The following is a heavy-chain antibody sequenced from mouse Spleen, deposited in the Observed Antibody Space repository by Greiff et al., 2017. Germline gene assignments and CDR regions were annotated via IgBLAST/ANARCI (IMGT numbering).Heavy chain of an antibody. V-gene: IGHV1-19*01. D-gene: IGHD2-1*01. Sequence: EVQLQQSGPVLVKPGASVKMSCKASGYTFTDYYMNWVKQSHGKSLEWIGVINPYNGGTSYNQKFKGKATLTVDKSSSTAYMELNSLTSEDSAVYYCASRIYGKDYAMDYWGQGTSVTVSS. CDR3: ASRIYGKDYAMDY. J-gene: IGHJ4*01. CDR1: GYTFTDYY. CDR2: INPYNGGT.